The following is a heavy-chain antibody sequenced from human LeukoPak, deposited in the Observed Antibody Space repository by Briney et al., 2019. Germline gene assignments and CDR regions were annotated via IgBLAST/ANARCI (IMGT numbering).Heavy chain of an antibody. CDR3: ARDYQWSFDY. CDR1: ECTFSSYS. J-gene: IGHJ4*02. D-gene: IGHD2-15*01. Sequence: GGSLRLSCAASECTFSSYSMNWVRQAPGKGLEWVSYISSRSNIISYADSVKGRFTISTDNAKNSLYLQMNSLRDEDTAVYYCARDYQWSFDYWGQGTLVTVSS. V-gene: IGHV3-48*02. CDR2: ISSRSNII.